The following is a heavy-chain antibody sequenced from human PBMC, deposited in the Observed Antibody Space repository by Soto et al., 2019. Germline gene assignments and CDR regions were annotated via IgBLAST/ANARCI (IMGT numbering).Heavy chain of an antibody. CDR3: VRASGPFDY. CDR2: IWFDGGTK. J-gene: IGHJ4*02. Sequence: QVQLVESGGGVVQPGGSLRISCVASGFIFSTYGMHWVRQAPGKGLEWVAVIWFDGGTKYFADSVKGRLTISRDNSKKTLYLQMNSLRAEDRAVYYCVRASGPFDYWGQGTLVTVSS. CDR1: GFIFSTYG. D-gene: IGHD2-8*02. V-gene: IGHV3-33*01.